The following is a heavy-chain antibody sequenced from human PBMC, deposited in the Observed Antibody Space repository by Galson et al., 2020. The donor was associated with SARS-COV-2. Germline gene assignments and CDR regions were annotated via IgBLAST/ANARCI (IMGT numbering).Heavy chain of an antibody. CDR3: RAADNGFDV. J-gene: IGHJ3*01. CDR2: IKQDGSDK. V-gene: IGHV3-7*01. D-gene: IGHD6-25*01. CDR1: GFTFSNYW. Sequence: QLGESLKISCSVPGFTFSNYWMSWVRQAPGKGLEWVANIKQDGSDKYYVATVRGRFTISRDNAKNSLYLQMNSLRAEDTALYYCRAADNGFDVWGQGTMVTVSS.